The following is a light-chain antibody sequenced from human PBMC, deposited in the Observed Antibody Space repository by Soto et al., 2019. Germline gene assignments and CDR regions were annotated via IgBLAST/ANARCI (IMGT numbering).Light chain of an antibody. CDR2: DAS. CDR3: QQYLSSLPYV. CDR1: QNISSY. V-gene: IGKV3-20*01. Sequence: EIVLTQSPGTLSLSPGERATLSCRASQNISSYLAWYQHKPGQAPRLLIYDASSRATDIPDRFSGSGSGTDFTLTIGRLESEDFAVYYCQQYLSSLPYVFGQGTKLELK. J-gene: IGKJ2*01.